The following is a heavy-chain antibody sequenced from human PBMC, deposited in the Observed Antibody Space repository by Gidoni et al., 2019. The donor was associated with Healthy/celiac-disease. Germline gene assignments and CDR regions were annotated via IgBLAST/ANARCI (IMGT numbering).Heavy chain of an antibody. D-gene: IGHD5-18*01. V-gene: IGHV3-30-3*01. CDR3: ARDREAMAPYYYYGMDV. Sequence: QVQLVESGGGVVQPGRSLRLSCAASGFTFSSYAMHWVRQAPGKGLEWVAVISYDGSNKYYADSVKGRFTISRDNSKNTLYLQMNSLRAEDTAVYYCARDREAMAPYYYYGMDVWGQGTTVTVSS. J-gene: IGHJ6*02. CDR2: ISYDGSNK. CDR1: GFTFSSYA.